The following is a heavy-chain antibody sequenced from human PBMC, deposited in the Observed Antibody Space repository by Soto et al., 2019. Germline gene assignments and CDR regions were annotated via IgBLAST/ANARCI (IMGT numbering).Heavy chain of an antibody. Sequence: QVQLVQSGAEVKEPGDSVRVSCEASGYTFTAYYIHWVRQAPGQGLEWMGWINPKFGDTTYAQDFQGRVSMTRDMSISTVHMELSRLPSDDTAIYYCARNMDYYYGRGSGNGHGVWGQGTTVTVFS. CDR3: ARNMDYYYGRGSGNGHGV. V-gene: IGHV1-2*02. CDR2: INPKFGDT. CDR1: GYTFTAYY. D-gene: IGHD3-10*02. J-gene: IGHJ6*02.